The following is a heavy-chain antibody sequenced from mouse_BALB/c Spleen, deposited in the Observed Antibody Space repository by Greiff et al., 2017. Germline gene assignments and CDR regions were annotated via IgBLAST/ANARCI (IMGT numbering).Heavy chain of an antibody. Sequence: DVMLVESGGDLVKPGGSLKLSCAASGFTFSSYGMSWVRQTPDKRLEWVATISSGGSYTYYPDSVKGRFTISRDNAKNTLYLQMSSLKSEDTAMYYCARHEAYYGNPVAYWGQGTLVTVSA. CDR2: ISSGGSYT. D-gene: IGHD2-10*01. J-gene: IGHJ3*01. CDR1: GFTFSSYG. V-gene: IGHV5-6*02. CDR3: ARHEAYYGNPVAY.